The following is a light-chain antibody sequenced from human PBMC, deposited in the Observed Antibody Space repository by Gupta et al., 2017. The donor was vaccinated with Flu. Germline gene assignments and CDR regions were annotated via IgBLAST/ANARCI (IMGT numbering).Light chain of an antibody. Sequence: CGRKSGSNFVSWSQHKPRQAPVLVVYRDSHRASGIPESFSGNKCAIKANLNSIWVEAGDEADYYCQWRDSSSDQWVFGGGTKLTVL. CDR3: QWRDSSSDQWV. V-gene: IGLV3-21*02. J-gene: IGLJ3*02. CDR1: SGSNF. CDR2: RDS.